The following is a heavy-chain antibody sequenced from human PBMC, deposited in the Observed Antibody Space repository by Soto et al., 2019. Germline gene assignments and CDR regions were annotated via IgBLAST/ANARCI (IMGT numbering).Heavy chain of an antibody. D-gene: IGHD6-19*01. V-gene: IGHV1-69*06. CDR3: ARVLQTPYGIGWRSVYVYFNL. J-gene: IGHJ2*01. Sequence: QVQLVQSGAEVKKPGSSVKVSCKASGGTFNSDALTWVRQAPGHGLEWMGGIIPIFRSTNYAQKFQGRVTITATRSTSTANMSLSRLRSDDTAVYYCARVLQTPYGIGWRSVYVYFNLWGRGTLVTVSS. CDR2: IIPIFRST. CDR1: GGTFNSDA.